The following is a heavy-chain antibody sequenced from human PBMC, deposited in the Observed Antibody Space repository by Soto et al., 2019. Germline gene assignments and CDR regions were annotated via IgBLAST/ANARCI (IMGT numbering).Heavy chain of an antibody. D-gene: IGHD2-15*01. CDR3: AKGGPDAFCSGGRCYFDY. Sequence: EVQLVESGGGLVQPGRSLRLSCAASGFTFDDYAMHWVRRVPGKGLEWVSSITWNSNVIGYADSVKGRFTISRDKAKNSLYLQMNSLRPEDTALYYCAKGGPDAFCSGGRCYFDYWGQGALVTVSS. V-gene: IGHV3-9*01. CDR2: ITWNSNVI. J-gene: IGHJ4*02. CDR1: GFTFDDYA.